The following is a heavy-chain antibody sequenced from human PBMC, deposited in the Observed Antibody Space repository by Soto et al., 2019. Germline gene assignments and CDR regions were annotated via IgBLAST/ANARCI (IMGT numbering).Heavy chain of an antibody. V-gene: IGHV3-23*01. CDR1: GFTFSSYA. D-gene: IGHD2-15*01. CDR3: AKLGDIVVMVAPYFDY. J-gene: IGHJ4*02. Sequence: EVQLLESGGDLVQPGGSLRLSCAVSGFTFSSYAMGWVRQAPGKGLEWVSSISGSGSSTYYADSVKGRFTISRDNFKNTLYLQMNSLRAEDTAVYYCAKLGDIVVMVAPYFDYWRQGALVTVSS. CDR2: ISGSGSST.